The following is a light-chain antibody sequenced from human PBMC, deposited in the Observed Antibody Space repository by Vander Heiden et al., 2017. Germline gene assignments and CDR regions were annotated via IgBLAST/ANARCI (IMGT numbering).Light chain of an antibody. Sequence: QSALSQPAPVSGSPGQSITISCTGNSSDIGEYNSVSWYQQYPGKAPKLIIYDVSHRPSLISNRFSGSKSGNTASLTISRLQPDDEADYFCSSYTGTSTPLFGGGTKLTVL. CDR1: SSDIGEYNS. CDR3: SSYTGTSTPL. CDR2: DVS. J-gene: IGLJ2*01. V-gene: IGLV2-14*03.